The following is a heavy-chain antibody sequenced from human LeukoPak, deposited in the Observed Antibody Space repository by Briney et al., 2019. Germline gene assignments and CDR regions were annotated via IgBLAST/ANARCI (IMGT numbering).Heavy chain of an antibody. J-gene: IGHJ3*01. CDR3: ARHGNWAFDF. D-gene: IGHD1-1*01. CDR2: INEVGSDK. Sequence: GGSLRPSCAASGFTFSDYVMSWVRQAPGKGLEWVATINEVGSDKQYMDSVKGRLSISRDNPKNSLYLQMNSPRAEDTAVYFCARHGNWAFDFWGQGTMVTVSS. CDR1: GFTFSDYV. V-gene: IGHV3-7*04.